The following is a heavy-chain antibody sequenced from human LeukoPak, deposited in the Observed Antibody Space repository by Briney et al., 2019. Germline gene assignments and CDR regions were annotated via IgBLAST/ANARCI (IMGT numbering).Heavy chain of an antibody. CDR1: GFTFDDYG. CDR2: INWNGGST. V-gene: IGHV3-20*04. Sequence: PGGSLRLSCAASGFTFDDYGMSWVREAPGKGLEWVSGINWNGGSTGYADSAKGRFTISRDNAKNSLYLQMNSLRAEDTALYYCARASSHYYYYYMDVWGKGTTVTVSS. J-gene: IGHJ6*03. CDR3: ARASSHYYYYYMDV.